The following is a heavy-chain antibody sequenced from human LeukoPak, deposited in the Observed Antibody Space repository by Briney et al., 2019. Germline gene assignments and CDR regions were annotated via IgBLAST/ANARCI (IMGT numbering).Heavy chain of an antibody. V-gene: IGHV4-59*01. CDR3: ARAHYGDYSMYYFDY. CDR1: GGSISSYY. J-gene: IGHJ4*02. Sequence: PSETLSLTCTVSGGSISSYYWSWSRQPPGKVLEWIGYIYYSGSTNYNPSLKSRVTISVDTSKNQFSLKLSSVTAADTAVYYCARAHYGDYSMYYFDYWGQGTLVTVSS. D-gene: IGHD4-17*01. CDR2: IYYSGST.